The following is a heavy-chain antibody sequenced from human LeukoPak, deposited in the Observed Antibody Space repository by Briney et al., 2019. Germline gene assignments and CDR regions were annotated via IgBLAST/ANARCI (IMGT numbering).Heavy chain of an antibody. CDR2: IKQGGSEK. CDR1: GFTFSSNW. Sequence: GGSLRLSCAGSGFTFSSNWMSWVRQAPGKGLEWVASIKQGGSEKYYVDSVKGRFTISRDSAKNSLYLQMNSLRVEDTAMYYCAKDRRITIFGVVTVWGQGALVTVSS. CDR3: AKDRRITIFGVVTV. V-gene: IGHV3-7*01. J-gene: IGHJ4*02. D-gene: IGHD3-3*01.